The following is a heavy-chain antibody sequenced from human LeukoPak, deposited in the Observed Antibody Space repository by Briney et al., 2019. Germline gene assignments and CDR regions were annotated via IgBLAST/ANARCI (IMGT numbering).Heavy chain of an antibody. V-gene: IGHV3-48*01. CDR3: ARDGGHSGFDADC. Sequence: PGGSLRLSCAASGFTFRTYSMKWVRQAPGKGLEWVSYISDSSAMYYADSVRGRFTISRENDKNSLFLQMNSLRAEDTAVYYRARDGGHSGFDADCWGQGTLVTVSS. J-gene: IGHJ4*02. CDR1: GFTFRTYS. D-gene: IGHD5-12*01. CDR2: ISDSSAM.